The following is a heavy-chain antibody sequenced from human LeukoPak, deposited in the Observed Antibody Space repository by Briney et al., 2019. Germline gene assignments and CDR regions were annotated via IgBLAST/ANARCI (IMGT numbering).Heavy chain of an antibody. J-gene: IGHJ4*02. CDR2: ISGSGGRT. CDR1: GFTFSSYG. CDR3: ARGGRNYDSSGSTYFDC. V-gene: IGHV3-23*01. Sequence: AGGSLRLSCAASGFTFSSYGMSWVRQAPGKGLEWVSAISGSGGRTYYADSVKGRFTISRDNSKNTLYLQMNSLRAEDTAVYYCARGGRNYDSSGSTYFDCWGQGTPVTVSS. D-gene: IGHD3-22*01.